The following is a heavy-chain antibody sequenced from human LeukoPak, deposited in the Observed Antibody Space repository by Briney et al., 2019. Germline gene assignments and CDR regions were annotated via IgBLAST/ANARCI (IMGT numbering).Heavy chain of an antibody. D-gene: IGHD3-10*01. CDR3: ASDGGDDAFDI. CDR1: GFTVSSYW. CDR2: ITSDGSST. V-gene: IGHV3-74*01. Sequence: PGGSLRLSCAAAGFTVSSYWMHWVRQAPGKWLGWVSRITSDGSSTSYADSVKGRFTISRDNAKNTLYLQMNSLRAEDTAVYYCASDGGDDAFDIWGQGTMVTVSS. J-gene: IGHJ3*02.